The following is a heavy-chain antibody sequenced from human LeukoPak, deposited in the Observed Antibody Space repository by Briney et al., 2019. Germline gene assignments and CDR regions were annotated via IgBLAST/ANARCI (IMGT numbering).Heavy chain of an antibody. CDR2: IYHSGST. CDR3: ARGLWFGERYMDV. D-gene: IGHD3-10*01. J-gene: IGHJ6*03. CDR1: GGSFSGYY. Sequence: SETLSLTCAVYGGSFSGYYWSWIRQPPGKGLEWIGSIYHSGSTYYNPSLKSRVTISVDTSKNQFSLKLSSVTAADTAVYYCARGLWFGERYMDVWGKGTTVTVSS. V-gene: IGHV4-34*01.